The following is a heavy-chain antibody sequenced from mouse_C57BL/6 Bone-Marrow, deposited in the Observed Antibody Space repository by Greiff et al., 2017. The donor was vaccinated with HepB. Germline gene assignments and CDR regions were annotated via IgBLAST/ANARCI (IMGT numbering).Heavy chain of an antibody. D-gene: IGHD1-1*01. V-gene: IGHV1-20*01. Sequence: EVQRVESGPELVKPGDSVKISCKASGYSFTGYFMNWVMQSHGKSLEWIGRINPYNGDTFYNQKFKGKATLTVDKSSSTAHMELRSLTSEDSAVYYCARFTTVGEAYFDYWGQGTTLTVSS. J-gene: IGHJ2*01. CDR1: GYSFTGYF. CDR2: INPYNGDT. CDR3: ARFTTVGEAYFDY.